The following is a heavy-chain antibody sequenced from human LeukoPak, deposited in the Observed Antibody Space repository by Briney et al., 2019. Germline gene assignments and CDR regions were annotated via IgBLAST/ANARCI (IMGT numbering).Heavy chain of an antibody. CDR2: IYYSGST. Sequence: KPSETPSLTCTVSGGSISSGGYFWSWIRQPPGKGLGWIGYIYYSGSTNYNPSLKSRVTISVDTSKNQFSLKLSSVTAADTAVYYCARAFGPAYSGSYLRYWGQGTLVTVSS. J-gene: IGHJ4*02. D-gene: IGHD1-26*01. V-gene: IGHV4-61*08. CDR3: ARAFGPAYSGSYLRY. CDR1: GGSISSGGYF.